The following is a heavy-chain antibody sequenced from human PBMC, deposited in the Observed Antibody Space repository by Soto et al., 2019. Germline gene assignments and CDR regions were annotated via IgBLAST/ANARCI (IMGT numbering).Heavy chain of an antibody. V-gene: IGHV3-23*01. Sequence: VGSLRLSCAASGFTFSSYAMSWVRQAPGKGLEWVSAISGSGGSTYYADSVKGRFTISRDNSKNTLYLQMNSLRAEDTAVYYCAKVSGYYGSGSYYGMDVWGRGTTVTVSS. J-gene: IGHJ6*02. CDR2: ISGSGGST. D-gene: IGHD3-10*01. CDR1: GFTFSSYA. CDR3: AKVSGYYGSGSYYGMDV.